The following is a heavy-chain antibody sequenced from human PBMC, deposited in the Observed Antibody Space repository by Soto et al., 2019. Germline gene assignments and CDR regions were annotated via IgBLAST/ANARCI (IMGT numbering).Heavy chain of an antibody. Sequence: SSVKVSCKASGGTFSIYAISWVRQAPGQGLEWMGGIIPIFGTANYAQKFQGRVTITADESTSTAYMELSSLRSEDTAVYYCAREGRQWLVFDYWGQGNLVTVSS. CDR2: IIPIFGTA. CDR1: GGTFSIYA. J-gene: IGHJ4*02. CDR3: AREGRQWLVFDY. D-gene: IGHD6-19*01. V-gene: IGHV1-69*13.